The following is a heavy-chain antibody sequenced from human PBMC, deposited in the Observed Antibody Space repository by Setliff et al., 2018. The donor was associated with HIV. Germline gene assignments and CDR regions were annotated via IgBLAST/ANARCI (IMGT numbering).Heavy chain of an antibody. J-gene: IGHJ6*03. CDR3: AGGGTRGDYYYYMDV. D-gene: IGHD3-10*01. Sequence: ASVKVSCKASGYTITTYGIIWVRQAPGQGLEWMGWISAYNGNTNYAQKLQGRVTMTTDTSTTTAYMELRSLRSDDTAVYYCAGGGTRGDYYYYMDVWGKGTTVTVSS. V-gene: IGHV1-18*01. CDR1: GYTITTYG. CDR2: ISAYNGNT.